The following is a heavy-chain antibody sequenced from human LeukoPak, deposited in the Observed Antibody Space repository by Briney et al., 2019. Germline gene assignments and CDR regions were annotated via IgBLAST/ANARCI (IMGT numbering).Heavy chain of an antibody. D-gene: IGHD1-1*01. Sequence: PSETLSLTCTVSSASISSGGYFWSWIRQHPGKGLEWIGCISYSGSTYSNPSLKSRLTISLDTSKNQFSLRLTSVTAADTAVYYCARAGNLNDFDYWGQGTLVTVSS. V-gene: IGHV4-31*03. J-gene: IGHJ4*02. CDR2: ISYSGST. CDR3: ARAGNLNDFDY. CDR1: SASISSGGYF.